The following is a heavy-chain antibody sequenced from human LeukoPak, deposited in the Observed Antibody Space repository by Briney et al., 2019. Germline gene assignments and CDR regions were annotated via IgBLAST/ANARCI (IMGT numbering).Heavy chain of an antibody. CDR2: MSYDGSHK. J-gene: IGHJ4*02. D-gene: IGHD2-21*02. CDR1: GFTFNTYA. CDR3: ARFSVTGADY. V-gene: IGHV3-30*04. Sequence: GGSLRLSCAASGFTFNTYAMHWVRQAPGKGLEWVAVMSYDGSHKYYADSVKGRFTISRDNSKNTLYLQMNSLRAEDTAVYYCARFSVTGADYWGQGTLVTVSS.